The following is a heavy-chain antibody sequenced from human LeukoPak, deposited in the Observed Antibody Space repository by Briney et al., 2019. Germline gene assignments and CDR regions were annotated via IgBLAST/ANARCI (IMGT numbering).Heavy chain of an antibody. D-gene: IGHD6-19*01. CDR3: ARGVGSGWYFDY. J-gene: IGHJ4*02. Sequence: PSETLSLTCTVSGGSISSYYWSWIRQPPGKGLEWIGYIYYSESTNYNPSLKSRVTLSVDTSKNQFSLKLSSVTAADTAVYYCARGVGSGWYFDYWGQGTLVTVSS. CDR2: IYYSEST. CDR1: GGSISSYY. V-gene: IGHV4-59*01.